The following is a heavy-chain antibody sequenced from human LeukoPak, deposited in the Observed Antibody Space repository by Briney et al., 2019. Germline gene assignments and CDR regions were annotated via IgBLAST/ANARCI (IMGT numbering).Heavy chain of an antibody. J-gene: IGHJ4*02. D-gene: IGHD3-22*01. CDR3: ARDLYYYDSSGYYPLNY. CDR2: VNPAGSTQ. Sequence: GGSLRLSCAASGLTFSHYWMSWVRQAPGKGLEWVANVNPAGSTQLYVDSVKGRFTISRDNARDSLYLQMSSLRAEDTAVYYCARDLYYYDSSGYYPLNYWGQGTLVTVSS. V-gene: IGHV3-7*01. CDR1: GLTFSHYW.